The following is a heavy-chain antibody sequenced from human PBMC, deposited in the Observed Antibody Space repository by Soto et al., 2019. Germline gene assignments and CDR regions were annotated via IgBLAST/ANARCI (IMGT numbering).Heavy chain of an antibody. J-gene: IGHJ4*02. Sequence: ASVKVSCKASGYTFTSYYMHWVRQAPGPGLEWMGIINPSGGSTSYAQKFQGRVTMTRDTSTSTVYMELSSLRSEDTAVYYCARDAGGMTTVTTSHPHYYFDYWGQGTLVTVSS. CDR3: ARDAGGMTTVTTSHPHYYFDY. CDR1: GYTFTSYY. V-gene: IGHV1-46*01. CDR2: INPSGGST. D-gene: IGHD4-17*01.